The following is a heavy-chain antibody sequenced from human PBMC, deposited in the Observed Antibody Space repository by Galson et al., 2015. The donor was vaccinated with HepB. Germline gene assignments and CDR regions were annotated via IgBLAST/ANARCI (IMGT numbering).Heavy chain of an antibody. J-gene: IGHJ6*02. CDR2: ISSSSSYI. CDR3: ARDAGKGDSIYYYYGMDV. V-gene: IGHV3-21*01. Sequence: SLRLSCAASGFTLSSYSMNWVRQAPGKGLEWVSSISSSSSYIYYADSVKGRFTISRDNAKNSLYLQMNSLRAEDTAVYYCARDAGKGDSIYYYYGMDVWGQGTTVTVSS. CDR1: GFTLSSYS. D-gene: IGHD3-3*02.